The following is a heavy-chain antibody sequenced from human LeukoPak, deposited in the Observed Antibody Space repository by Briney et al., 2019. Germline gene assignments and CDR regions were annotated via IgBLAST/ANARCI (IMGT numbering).Heavy chain of an antibody. J-gene: IGHJ5*02. CDR1: RFTFSSYG. V-gene: IGHV3-30*18. CDR2: ISYDGSNK. D-gene: IGHD2-2*01. Sequence: AGGSLRLSCAASRFTFSSYGMHWVRQAPGKGLEWVAVISYDGSNKYYADSVKGRFTISRDNSKNTLYLQMNSLRAEDTAVYYCAKAYGRYCSSTSCYGNWFDPWGQGTLVTVSS. CDR3: AKAYGRYCSSTSCYGNWFDP.